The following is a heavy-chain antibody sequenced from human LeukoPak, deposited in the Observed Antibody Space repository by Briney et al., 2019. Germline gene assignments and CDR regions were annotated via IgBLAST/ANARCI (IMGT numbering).Heavy chain of an antibody. CDR3: ARVTGPGTYRPEANNWFDP. D-gene: IGHD6-13*01. CDR2: INHSGST. Sequence: SETLSLTCAVYGGSFSGYYWSWIRQPPGKGLEWIGEINHSGSTNYNPSLKSRVTISVDTSKNQFSLKLSSVTAADTAVYYCARVTGPGTYRPEANNWFDPWGQGTLVTVSS. V-gene: IGHV4-34*01. J-gene: IGHJ5*02. CDR1: GGSFSGYY.